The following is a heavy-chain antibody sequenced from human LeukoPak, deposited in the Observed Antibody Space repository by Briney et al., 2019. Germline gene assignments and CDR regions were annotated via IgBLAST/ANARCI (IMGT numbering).Heavy chain of an antibody. CDR1: GFTVSSNY. V-gene: IGHV3-53*01. Sequence: GGSLRLSCAASGFTVSSNYMSWVRQAPGKGLEWVSVIYSGGSTYYADSVKGRFTISRDNSKNTLYLQMNSLRAEDTAVYYCASGYYYDSSGYDPLLYWGQGTLVTVSS. J-gene: IGHJ4*02. CDR3: ASGYYYDSSGYDPLLY. CDR2: IYSGGST. D-gene: IGHD3-22*01.